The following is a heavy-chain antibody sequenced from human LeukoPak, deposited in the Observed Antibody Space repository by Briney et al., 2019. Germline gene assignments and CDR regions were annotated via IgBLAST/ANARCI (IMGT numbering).Heavy chain of an antibody. Sequence: GGSLRLSCAASGFTFTSFGMNWVRQAPGKGLEWVSSISSSSSYIYYADSVKGRFTISRDNAKNSLYLQMNSLRAEDTAVYYCARDDRGLVEAFDIWGQGTMVTVSS. D-gene: IGHD1-26*01. V-gene: IGHV3-21*01. J-gene: IGHJ3*02. CDR2: ISSSSSYI. CDR3: ARDDRGLVEAFDI. CDR1: GFTFTSFG.